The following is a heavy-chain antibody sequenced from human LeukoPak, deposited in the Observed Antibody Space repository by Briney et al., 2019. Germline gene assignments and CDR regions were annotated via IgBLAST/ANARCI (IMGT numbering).Heavy chain of an antibody. CDR1: GFTFTSSA. Sequence: SVKVSCKASGFTFTSSAMQWVRQARGQRLEWIGWIVVGSGNTNYAQKFQERVTITRDMSTSTAYMELSGLRSEDTAVYYCAADSLGRNWYFDLWGRGTLVTVSS. CDR3: AADSLGRNWYFDL. J-gene: IGHJ2*01. CDR2: IVVGSGNT. V-gene: IGHV1-58*02. D-gene: IGHD3-16*01.